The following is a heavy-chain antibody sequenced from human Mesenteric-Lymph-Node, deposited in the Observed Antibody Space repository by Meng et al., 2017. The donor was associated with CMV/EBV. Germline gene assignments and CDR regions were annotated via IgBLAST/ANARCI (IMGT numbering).Heavy chain of an antibody. CDR3: TRDRVAAGFWSGYFDY. CDR2: IYGGGST. D-gene: IGHD3-3*01. V-gene: IGHV3-53*01. J-gene: IGHJ4*02. Sequence: GGSLRLSCAASGFTVSSNSMSWVRQAPGKGLEWVSIIYGGGSTHYADSVKGRFTISRDNSKNTLYLQMNSLRAEDTAVYYCTRDRVAAGFWSGYFDYWGQGTLVTVSS. CDR1: GFTVSSNS.